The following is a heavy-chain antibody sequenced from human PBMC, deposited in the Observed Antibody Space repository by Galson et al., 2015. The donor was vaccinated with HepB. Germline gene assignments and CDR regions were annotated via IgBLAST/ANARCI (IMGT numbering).Heavy chain of an antibody. D-gene: IGHD4-17*01. CDR3: AKSAIYGDYAVVDYFDY. V-gene: IGHV3-30*18. Sequence: SLRLSCAASGFTFSSYGMHWVRQAPGKGLERVAVISYDGSNKYYADSLKGRFTISRDNSKNTLYLQMDSLRAEDTAVYYCAKSAIYGDYAVVDYFDYWGQGTLVTVSS. CDR2: ISYDGSNK. J-gene: IGHJ4*02. CDR1: GFTFSSYG.